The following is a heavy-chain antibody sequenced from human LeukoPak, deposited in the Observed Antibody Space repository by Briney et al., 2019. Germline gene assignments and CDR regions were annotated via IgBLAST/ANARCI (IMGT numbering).Heavy chain of an antibody. CDR3: AREGCSGGSCYYDFDY. D-gene: IGHD2-15*01. CDR1: GYTFTSYA. CDR2: INTNTGNP. J-gene: IGHJ4*02. Sequence: GASVKVSCTAYGYTFTSYAMNWVRQAPGQGLEWMGWINTNTGNPTYAQGFTGRFVFSLDTSVSTAYLQISSLKAEDTAVYYCAREGCSGGSCYYDFDYWGQGTLVTVSS. V-gene: IGHV7-4-1*02.